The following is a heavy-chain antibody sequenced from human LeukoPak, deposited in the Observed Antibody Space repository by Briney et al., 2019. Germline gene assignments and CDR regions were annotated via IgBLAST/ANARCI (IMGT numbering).Heavy chain of an antibody. J-gene: IGHJ4*02. Sequence: SETLSLTCAVYGGSFSGYYWSWIRQPPGKGLEWIGEINHSGSTNYNPSLKSRVTISVDTSKNQFSLKLSSVTAADTAVYYCARFLRQWLVHYYFDYWGQGTLVTVSS. V-gene: IGHV4-34*01. CDR2: INHSGST. D-gene: IGHD6-19*01. CDR3: ARFLRQWLVHYYFDY. CDR1: GGSFSGYY.